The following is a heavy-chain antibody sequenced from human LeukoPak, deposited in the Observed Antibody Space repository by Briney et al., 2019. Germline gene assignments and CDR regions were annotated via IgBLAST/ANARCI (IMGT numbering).Heavy chain of an antibody. CDR3: AKDLWFGELSSCY. V-gene: IGHV3-23*01. CDR1: GFTFSIYA. Sequence: GGSLRLSCAASGFTFSIYAMSWVRQAPGKGLEWVSAISGSGGSTYYADSVKGRFTISRDNSKNTLYLQMNSLRAEDTAVYYCAKDLWFGELSSCYWGQGTLVTVSS. CDR2: ISGSGGST. J-gene: IGHJ4*02. D-gene: IGHD3-10*01.